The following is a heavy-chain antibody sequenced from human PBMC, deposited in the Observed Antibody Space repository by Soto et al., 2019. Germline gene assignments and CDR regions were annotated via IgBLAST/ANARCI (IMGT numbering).Heavy chain of an antibody. J-gene: IGHJ4*02. D-gene: IGHD2-8*02. CDR3: TGEVASGY. CDR1: GFTVSSYG. Sequence: GGSLSLSCAAPGFTVSSYGMHWVRQAPGKGLEWVAVISRDGGTKYYADSVKGRFTISRDNSRNTLFLEMNSLRGDDMAVYYCTGEVASGYWGQGT. V-gene: IGHV3-30*03. CDR2: ISRDGGTK.